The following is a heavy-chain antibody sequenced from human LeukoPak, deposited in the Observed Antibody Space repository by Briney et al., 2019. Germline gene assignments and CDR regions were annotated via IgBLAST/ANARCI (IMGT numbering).Heavy chain of an antibody. V-gene: IGHV1-2*02. CDR1: GYTFTGYY. J-gene: IGHJ6*03. Sequence: GASVKVSCKASGYTFTGYYMHWVRQAPGQGLEWMGWINPNSGGTNYAQKFQGRVTMTRDTSISTAYMELSRLRSDDTAVYYCARPRRSGWYNYCYYYMDVWGKGTTVTISS. D-gene: IGHD6-19*01. CDR3: ARPRRSGWYNYCYYYMDV. CDR2: INPNSGGT.